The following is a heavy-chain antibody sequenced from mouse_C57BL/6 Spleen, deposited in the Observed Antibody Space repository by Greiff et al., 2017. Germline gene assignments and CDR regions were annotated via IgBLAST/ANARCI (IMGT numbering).Heavy chain of an antibody. CDR2: IYPRSGNT. J-gene: IGHJ1*03. CDR1: GYTFTSYG. V-gene: IGHV1-81*01. D-gene: IGHD1-1*01. CDR3: AREYYGSSHGYFDV. Sequence: VQLQQSGAELARPGASVKLSCKASGYTFTSYGISWVKQRTGQGLEWIGEIYPRSGNTYYNEKFKGKATLTADKSSSTAYMELRSLTSEDSAVYFCAREYYGSSHGYFDVWGTGTTVTVSS.